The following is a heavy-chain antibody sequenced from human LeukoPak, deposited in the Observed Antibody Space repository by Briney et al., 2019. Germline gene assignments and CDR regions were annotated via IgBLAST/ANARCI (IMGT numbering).Heavy chain of an antibody. D-gene: IGHD4-17*01. J-gene: IGHJ4*02. CDR1: GFIFSSYT. CDR2: ISRRSSYI. V-gene: IGHV3-21*01. CDR3: ARLSYGDSGAFDH. Sequence: PGGSLRLSRAASGFIFSSYTMNSLRQATGKGLEWVSSISRRSSYIYYADAVKDRLTISRDNATHSLYLQMSSLRAEDTAVYYCARLSYGDSGAFDHWGQGTLVTVSS.